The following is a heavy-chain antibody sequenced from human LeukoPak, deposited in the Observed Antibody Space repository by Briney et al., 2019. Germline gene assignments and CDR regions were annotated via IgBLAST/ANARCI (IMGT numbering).Heavy chain of an antibody. Sequence: GGSLRLSCAASQFTFSDAWMNWVRQAPGKGLEWVGRIKSKADGGTTDYAAPVKGRFTISRDDSKNTLYLQMNSLRAEDTAVYYCASPPINLSSSPGWFDPWGQGTLDTVSS. CDR2: IKSKADGGTT. CDR1: QFTFSDAW. CDR3: ASPPINLSSSPGWFDP. V-gene: IGHV3-15*01. J-gene: IGHJ5*02. D-gene: IGHD6-6*01.